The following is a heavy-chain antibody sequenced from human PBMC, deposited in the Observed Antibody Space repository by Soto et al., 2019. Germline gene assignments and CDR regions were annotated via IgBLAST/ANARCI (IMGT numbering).Heavy chain of an antibody. CDR3: ARNYEFYYDSTSYYSRPFNY. J-gene: IGHJ4*02. D-gene: IGHD3-22*01. V-gene: IGHV4-38-2*01. CDR1: GYSISSGYY. Sequence: SETLSLTCGVSGYSISSGYYWGWIRQPPGKGLEWIGSIYHSGTTYSNPSLKRRVTISVDTSKNQFSLKLSSVTAADTAVYYCARNYEFYYDSTSYYSRPFNYLGQGPLVTVSS. CDR2: IYHSGTT.